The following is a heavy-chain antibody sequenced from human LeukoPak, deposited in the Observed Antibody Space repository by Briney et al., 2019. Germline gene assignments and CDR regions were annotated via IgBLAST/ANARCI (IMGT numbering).Heavy chain of an antibody. CDR1: GGSLSGVY. Sequence: PERLSPTCAVYGGSLSGVYCGWGCHRPGGGLGWGGEINHSVGTTSNTSLKSRVTISVGTSKNQFSLELSSVTAADTAVYYCARGRRSTIVRGVINLPAFLYWAERTLVTVSS. D-gene: IGHD3-10*01. V-gene: IGHV4-34*01. J-gene: IGHJ4*02. CDR3: ARGRRSTIVRGVINLPAFLY. CDR2: INHSVGT.